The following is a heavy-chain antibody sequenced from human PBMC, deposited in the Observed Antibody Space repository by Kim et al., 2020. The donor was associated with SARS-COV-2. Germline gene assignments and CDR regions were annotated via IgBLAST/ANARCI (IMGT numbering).Heavy chain of an antibody. Sequence: GSATNYADSVKRRFTISRDNSKDTLYLQMNSLSAEDTAVYYCYGSGTYIYWGQGTLVTVSS. V-gene: IGHV3-23*01. CDR2: GSAT. J-gene: IGHJ4*02. CDR3: YGSGTYIY. D-gene: IGHD3-10*01.